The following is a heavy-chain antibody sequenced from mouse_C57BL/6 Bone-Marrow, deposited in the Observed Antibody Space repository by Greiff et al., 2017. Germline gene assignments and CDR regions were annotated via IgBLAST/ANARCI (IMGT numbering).Heavy chain of an antibody. V-gene: IGHV1-81*01. CDR3: ARRWLLRAMDY. J-gene: IGHJ4*01. Sequence: QVQLQQSGAELARPGASVKLSCKASGYTFTSYGISWVKQRTGQGLEWIGEIDPRSGNTYYNEKFKGKATLTADKSSSTAYMELRSLTSEDSAVYFCARRWLLRAMDYWGQGTSVTVSS. D-gene: IGHD2-3*01. CDR2: IDPRSGNT. CDR1: GYTFTSYG.